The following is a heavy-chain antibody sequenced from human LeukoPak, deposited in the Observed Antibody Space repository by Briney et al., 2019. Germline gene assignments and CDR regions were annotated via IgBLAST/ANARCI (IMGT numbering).Heavy chain of an antibody. V-gene: IGHV3-23*01. CDR1: GFTFSSYA. CDR3: AKETVAAPPIDY. J-gene: IGHJ4*02. Sequence: GGSLRLSCAASGFTFSSYAMSWVRQAPGKGLEWVLAISGSAYSTYYADSVKGRFTISRDNSKNTLYLQMNSLRAEDTAVYYCAKETVAAPPIDYWGQGTLVTVSS. CDR2: ISGSAYST. D-gene: IGHD6-19*01.